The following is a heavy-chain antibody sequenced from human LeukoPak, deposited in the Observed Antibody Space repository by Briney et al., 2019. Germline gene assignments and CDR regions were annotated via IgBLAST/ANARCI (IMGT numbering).Heavy chain of an antibody. V-gene: IGHV1-18*01. J-gene: IGHJ6*02. Sequence: ASVKVSCKASGYTFTSYGISWVRQAPGQGLEWMGWISAYNGNTNYAQKLQGRVTITRDTSASTAYMELSSLRSEDTAVYYCARAMPLYYGSGSYPYYYYGMDVWGQGTTVTVSS. D-gene: IGHD3-10*01. CDR3: ARAMPLYYGSGSYPYYYYGMDV. CDR2: ISAYNGNT. CDR1: GYTFTSYG.